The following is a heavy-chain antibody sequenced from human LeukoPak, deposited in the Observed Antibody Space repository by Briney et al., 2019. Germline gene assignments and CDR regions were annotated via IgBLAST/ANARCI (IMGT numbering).Heavy chain of an antibody. CDR3: AGASYDSSGVH. CDR1: GGSISSYY. J-gene: IGHJ4*02. Sequence: SETLSLTCTVSGGSISSYYCSWIRQPPGKGLEWIGYIYYSGSTNYNPSLKSRVTISVDTSKNQFSLKLSSVTAADTAVYYCAGASYDSSGVHWGQGTLVTLSS. D-gene: IGHD3-22*01. CDR2: IYYSGST. V-gene: IGHV4-59*01.